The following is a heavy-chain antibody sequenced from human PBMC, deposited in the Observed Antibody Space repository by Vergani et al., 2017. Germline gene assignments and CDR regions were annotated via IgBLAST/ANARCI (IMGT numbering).Heavy chain of an antibody. CDR3: VRDRGLCAGGRCYTEAWDY. CDR1: GFALNRHS. D-gene: IGHD2-2*02. Sequence: QVQLVESGGGVVQPGTSLRLSCVVSGFALNRHSMYWVRQAPGKGLEWVVGISFDGTNEYYPELVKGQFTISRDIAKNTLYLQVRSLRLEDTGVYHCVRDRGLCAGGRCYTEAWDYWGQGTPVTVSS. V-gene: IGHV3-30-3*01. J-gene: IGHJ4*02. CDR2: ISFDGTNE.